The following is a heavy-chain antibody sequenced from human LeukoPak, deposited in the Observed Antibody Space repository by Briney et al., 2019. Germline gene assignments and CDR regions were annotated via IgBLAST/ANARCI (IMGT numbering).Heavy chain of an antibody. CDR3: ARTMEVGATLDP. Sequence: PGGSLRLSCAASGFTVNSNYMSWVRQAPRKGLEWVSDIHSGGSTYYADSVKGRFTISRDNSKNTLYLQMNSLRAEDTAVYYCARTMEVGATLDPWGQGTLITVSS. CDR1: GFTVNSNY. V-gene: IGHV3-53*01. CDR2: IHSGGST. D-gene: IGHD1-26*01. J-gene: IGHJ5*02.